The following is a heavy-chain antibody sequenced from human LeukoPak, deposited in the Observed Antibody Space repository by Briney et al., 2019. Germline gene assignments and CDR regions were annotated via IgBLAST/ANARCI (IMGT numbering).Heavy chain of an antibody. CDR2: IGPTTGGT. Sequence: EASVKVSCKASGYPFSGHNIHWVRQAPGQGPEWVGWIGPTTGGTNYAQRFQGRVTLTRDTSITTAYMELNSLTSDDTAVYFCARPEYRYGYLLDYWGQGTLITVSS. D-gene: IGHD5-18*01. CDR3: ARPEYRYGYLLDY. CDR1: GYPFSGHN. J-gene: IGHJ4*02. V-gene: IGHV1-2*02.